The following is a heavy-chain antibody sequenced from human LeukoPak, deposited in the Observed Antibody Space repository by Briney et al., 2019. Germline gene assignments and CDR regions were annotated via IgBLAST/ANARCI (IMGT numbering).Heavy chain of an antibody. CDR2: IYYSGST. Sequence: SETLSLTCTVSGGSMSSSSYFWGWIRQPPGKGLEWIGSIYYSGSTYQNPSLKSRVTISVDTSKNQFSLRLSSVTAADTAVYYCARGRWDDFWSGAYYFDYWGQGTLVTVSS. CDR3: ARGRWDDFWSGAYYFDY. D-gene: IGHD3-3*01. J-gene: IGHJ4*02. V-gene: IGHV4-39*07. CDR1: GGSMSSSSYF.